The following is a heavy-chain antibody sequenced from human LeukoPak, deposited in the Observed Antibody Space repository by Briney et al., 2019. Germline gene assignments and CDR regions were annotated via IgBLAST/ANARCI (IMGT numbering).Heavy chain of an antibody. CDR3: ARRKIGRGYSYGH. Sequence: PSETLSLTCAVYGGSFSGYYWSWIRQPPGKGLEWIGEINHSGSTNYNPSLKSRVTISVDTSKNQFSLKLSSVTAADTAVYYCARRKIGRGYSYGHWGQGTLVTVSS. J-gene: IGHJ4*02. CDR2: INHSGST. V-gene: IGHV4-34*01. D-gene: IGHD5-18*01. CDR1: GGSFSGYY.